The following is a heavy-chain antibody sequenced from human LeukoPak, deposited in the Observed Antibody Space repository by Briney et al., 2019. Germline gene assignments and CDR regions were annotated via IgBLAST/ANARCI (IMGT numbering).Heavy chain of an antibody. V-gene: IGHV3-23*01. CDR3: AKDLRGYSYGFY. D-gene: IGHD5-18*01. Sequence: GGSLRLSCATSGFTFSSYAMSWVRQAPGKGLEWVSAISGSGGSTYYADSVKGRFTISRDNSKNTLYLQMNSLRVEDTAVYYCAKDLRGYSYGFYWGQGTLVTVSS. J-gene: IGHJ4*02. CDR2: ISGSGGST. CDR1: GFTFSSYA.